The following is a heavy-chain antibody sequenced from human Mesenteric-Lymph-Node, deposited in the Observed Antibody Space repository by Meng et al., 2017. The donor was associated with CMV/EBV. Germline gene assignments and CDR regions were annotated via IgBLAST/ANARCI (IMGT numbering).Heavy chain of an antibody. D-gene: IGHD3-9*01. CDR2: IYYSGRT. J-gene: IGHJ2*01. CDR3: ARELQYYDILTGYYDRRYFDL. CDR1: SYY. Sequence: SYYWGWIRQPPGKGLEWIGSIYYSGRTYYNPSLKSRVTISVDTSKNQFSLKLSSVTAADTAVYYCARELQYYDILTGYYDRRYFDLWGRGTLVTVSS. V-gene: IGHV4-39*07.